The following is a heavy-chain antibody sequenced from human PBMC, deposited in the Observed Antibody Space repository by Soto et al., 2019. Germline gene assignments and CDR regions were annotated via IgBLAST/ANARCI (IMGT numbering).Heavy chain of an antibody. Sequence: QVQLVESGGGVVQPGRSLRLSCAASGFTFSSYGMHWVRQAPGKGLEWVAVISYDGSNKYYADSVKGRFTISRDNSKNTLYLQMNSLRAEDTAVYYCAKDRVYADGVFDYWGQGTLVTVSS. D-gene: IGHD3-10*01. V-gene: IGHV3-30*18. CDR1: GFTFSSYG. J-gene: IGHJ4*02. CDR2: ISYDGSNK. CDR3: AKDRVYADGVFDY.